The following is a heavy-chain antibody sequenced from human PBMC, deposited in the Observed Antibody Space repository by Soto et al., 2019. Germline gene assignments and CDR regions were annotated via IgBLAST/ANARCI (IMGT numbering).Heavy chain of an antibody. CDR3: ARGGVSTRTFGY. CDR1: GYNFAGYW. CDR2: IYPSDSDT. V-gene: IGHV5-51*01. Sequence: GESLKISCKGSGYNFAGYWIAWVRQMPGKGLELMGIIYPSDSDTRYRPSFQGQVTISADKSISSAYLQWGSLRASDTAMYYCARGGVSTRTFGYWGQGTRVTVSS. D-gene: IGHD3-3*01. J-gene: IGHJ4*02.